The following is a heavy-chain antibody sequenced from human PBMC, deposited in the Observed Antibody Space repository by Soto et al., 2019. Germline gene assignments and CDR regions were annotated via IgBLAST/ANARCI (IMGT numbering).Heavy chain of an antibody. V-gene: IGHV1-2*02. CDR1: GYTFTGHY. J-gene: IGHJ4*02. D-gene: IGHD1-26*01. CDR3: GRGRSGQIVVFY. Sequence: ASVKVSCKASGYTFTGHYIHWVRQAPEQGPEWMGEIGPESGATRYAQRFQGRVTMTRDMSITTVYMELNNLSPDDTAVYYCGRGRSGQIVVFYWGQGTPVTVSS. CDR2: IGPESGAT.